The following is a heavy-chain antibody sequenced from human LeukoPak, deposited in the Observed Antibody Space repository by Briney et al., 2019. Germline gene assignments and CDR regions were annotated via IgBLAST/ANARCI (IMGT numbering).Heavy chain of an antibody. V-gene: IGHV4-59*01. Sequence: SETLSLTCTVSGGSISNYYWSWIRQPPGKGLEWIGYIYYSGSTNYNPSLKSRVTISVDTSKNQFSLKLSSVTAADTAVYYCARYYDSSGYLRGWFDPWGQGTLVTVSS. CDR1: GGSISNYY. D-gene: IGHD3-22*01. CDR2: IYYSGST. CDR3: ARYYDSSGYLRGWFDP. J-gene: IGHJ5*02.